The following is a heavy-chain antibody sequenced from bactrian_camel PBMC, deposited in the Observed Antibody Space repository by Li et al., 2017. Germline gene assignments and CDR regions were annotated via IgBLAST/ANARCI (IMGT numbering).Heavy chain of an antibody. D-gene: IGHD6*01. CDR2: INSDGVTT. CDR3: AAGQGWYGGSPLASDFGY. Sequence: HVQLVESGGGLIMPGGTLRLSCTASGFTFSMHWMYWVRQAPGEGLEWVSAINSDGVTTNYADSVKGRFTISEDNVKNTLYLQMSSLKPEDTAMYYCAAGQGWYGGSPLASDFGYWGQGTQVTVS. CDR1: GFTFSMHW. V-gene: IGHV3S1*01. J-gene: IGHJ6*01.